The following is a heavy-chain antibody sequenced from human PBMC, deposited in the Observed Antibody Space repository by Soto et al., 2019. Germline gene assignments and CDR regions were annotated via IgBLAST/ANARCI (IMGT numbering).Heavy chain of an antibody. CDR1: GFTFNNYA. D-gene: IGHD3-10*01. CDR3: TRDAIYMVRGTDNWFDP. V-gene: IGHV3-23*01. CDR2: ISGNGIST. J-gene: IGHJ5*02. Sequence: PGGSLRLSCAASGFTFNNYAMSWVRQAPGKGLEWVSAISGNGISTYYADSVRGRFTISRDNSENTLFLQMNRLRADDTAVYYCTRDAIYMVRGTDNWFDPWGQGNLVTVSS.